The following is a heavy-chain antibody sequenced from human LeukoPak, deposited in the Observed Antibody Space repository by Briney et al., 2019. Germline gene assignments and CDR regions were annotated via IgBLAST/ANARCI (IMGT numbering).Heavy chain of an antibody. CDR1: GFTFSDHY. V-gene: IGHV3-72*01. CDR3: AGVVGDYGDYLDY. CDR2: TRNKANSYTT. Sequence: QPGGSLRLSCAASGFTFSDHYMDWVRQAPGKGLEWVGRTRNKANSYTTEYAASVKGRFTISRDDSKNSLYLQMNSLKTEDTAVYYCAGVVGDYGDYLDYWGQGTLVTVSS. J-gene: IGHJ4*02. D-gene: IGHD4-17*01.